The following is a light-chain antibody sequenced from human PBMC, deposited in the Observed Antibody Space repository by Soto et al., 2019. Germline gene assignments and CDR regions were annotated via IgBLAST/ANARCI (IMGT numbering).Light chain of an antibody. CDR1: QSVSSSY. CDR3: QQYGSSHLT. CDR2: GAS. V-gene: IGKV3-20*01. Sequence: EVVLTQSPGTLSLSPGERATLSCRASQSVSSSYLAWYQQKSGQAPRLLIYGASSRATGIPDRFSGSGSGTDFILTISRLEPEDFAVYYCQQYGSSHLTFGGGTKVDIK. J-gene: IGKJ4*01.